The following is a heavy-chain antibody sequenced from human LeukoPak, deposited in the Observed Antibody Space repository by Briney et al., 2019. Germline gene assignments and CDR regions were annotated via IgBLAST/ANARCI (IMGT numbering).Heavy chain of an antibody. CDR2: IKQDGSEN. J-gene: IGHJ4*02. V-gene: IGHV3-7*03. D-gene: IGHD6-19*01. Sequence: GGSLRLSCAGSGFTFSGSWMSWVRQAPGKGLEWVASIKQDGSENYYVDSVKGRFTISRDNAKNSLSLQKNSLRVEDTAMYYCARDKLAGAVAGSLFDYWGQGTLVTVSS. CDR3: ARDKLAGAVAGSLFDY. CDR1: GFTFSGSW.